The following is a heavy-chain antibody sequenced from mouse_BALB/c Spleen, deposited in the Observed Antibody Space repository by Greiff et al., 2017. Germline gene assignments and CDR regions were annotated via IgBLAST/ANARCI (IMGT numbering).Heavy chain of an antibody. V-gene: IGHV2-9*02. CDR3: ARGTTVVYFDY. CDR1: GFSLTSYG. Sequence: QVQLKQSGPGLVAPSQSLSITCTVSGFSLTSYGVHWVRQPPGKGLEWLGVIWAGGSTNYYSALMSRLSISKDNSKSQVFLKMNSLQTDDTAMYYCARGTTVVYFDYWGQGTTLTVSS. CDR2: IWAGGST. D-gene: IGHD1-1*01. J-gene: IGHJ2*01.